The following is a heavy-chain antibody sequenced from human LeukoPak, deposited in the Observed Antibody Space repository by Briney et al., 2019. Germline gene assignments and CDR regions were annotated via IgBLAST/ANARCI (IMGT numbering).Heavy chain of an antibody. Sequence: GGSLRLSCAASGFSLSNYGMHWVRQAAGKGLEWVAFIRHDGSSENYGDSVKGRFTISRDISKNTLYLQMNSLRAEDTALYYCAKDIESGVSGWYYFDYWGQGTLVTVSS. D-gene: IGHD6-19*01. V-gene: IGHV3-30*02. J-gene: IGHJ4*02. CDR3: AKDIESGVSGWYYFDY. CDR1: GFSLSNYG. CDR2: IRHDGSSE.